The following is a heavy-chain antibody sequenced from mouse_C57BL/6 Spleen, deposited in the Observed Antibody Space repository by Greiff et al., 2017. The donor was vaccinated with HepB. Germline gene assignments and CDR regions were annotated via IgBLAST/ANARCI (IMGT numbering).Heavy chain of an antibody. CDR1: GFSLTSYG. Sequence: VKLQESGPGLVQPSQSLSITCTVSGFSLTSYGVHWVRQSPGKGLEWLGVIWSGGSSDYNAAFISRLSISKDNSKSQVFFKMNSLQADDTAIYYCARNYGSSYRAMDYWGQGTSVTVSS. V-gene: IGHV2-2*01. CDR3: ARNYGSSYRAMDY. J-gene: IGHJ4*01. CDR2: IWSGGSS. D-gene: IGHD1-1*01.